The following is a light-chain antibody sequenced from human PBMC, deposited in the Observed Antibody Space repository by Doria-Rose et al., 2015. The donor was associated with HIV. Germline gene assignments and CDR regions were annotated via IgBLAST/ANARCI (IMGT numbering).Light chain of an antibody. CDR2: DGS. V-gene: IGKV3-20*01. CDR3: HQYGTSWT. J-gene: IGKJ1*01. CDR1: QSFSSTY. Sequence: TQSPGTLSLSPWERATLSCRASQSFSSTYLAWYQQKPGQAPSLLIHDGSTRATGIPGRFSASGSGTDFTLTINRLEPEDFALYYCHQYGTSWTFGQGTKVEI.